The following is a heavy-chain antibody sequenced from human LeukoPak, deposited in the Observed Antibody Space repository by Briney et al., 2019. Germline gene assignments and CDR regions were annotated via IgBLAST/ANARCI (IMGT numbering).Heavy chain of an antibody. CDR3: AKPGYCSSTSCSLIYYYYGMDV. CDR2: ISGSGGST. V-gene: IGHV3-23*01. D-gene: IGHD2-2*03. CDR1: GFTFSSYA. Sequence: GGSLRLSCAASGFTFSSYAMSWVRQAPGKGLEWVSAISGSGGSTYYADSVKGRFTISRDNSKNTLYLQMNSLRAEDTAVYYCAKPGYCSSTSCSLIYYYYGMDVWGQGTTVTVSS. J-gene: IGHJ6*02.